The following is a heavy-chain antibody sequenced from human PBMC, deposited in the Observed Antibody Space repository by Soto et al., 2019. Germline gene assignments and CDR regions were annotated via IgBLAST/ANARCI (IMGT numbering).Heavy chain of an antibody. J-gene: IGHJ4*02. CDR3: ARVYSDAMDY. Sequence: EVQLVESGGGLVKPGGSLRLSCAASGFTLSNYYMSWVRQAPGRGLEWVSSISGISTYIYYADSLKGRFTISRDNADNSLYLQINSLRAEDTAFYYCARVYSDAMDYWGQGTLVTVSS. CDR2: ISGISTYI. V-gene: IGHV3-21*01. CDR1: GFTLSNYY. D-gene: IGHD6-13*01.